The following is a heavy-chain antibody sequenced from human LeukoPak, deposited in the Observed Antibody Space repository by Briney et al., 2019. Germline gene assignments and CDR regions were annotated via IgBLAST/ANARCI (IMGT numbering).Heavy chain of an antibody. V-gene: IGHV3-74*01. Sequence: GGSLRLSCAASGFTFSNYWMHWVRQVPGKGLVRVSRINADGSSTNYADSVKGRFTISRDNAKNTLYLQMNSLRAEDTAVYYCARTASYSGNYYGYFQHWGQGTLVTVSS. J-gene: IGHJ1*01. CDR1: GFTFSNYW. D-gene: IGHD1-26*01. CDR3: ARTASYSGNYYGYFQH. CDR2: INADGSST.